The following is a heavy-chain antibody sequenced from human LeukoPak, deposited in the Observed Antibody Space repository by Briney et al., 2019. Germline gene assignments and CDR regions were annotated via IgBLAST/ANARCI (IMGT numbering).Heavy chain of an antibody. CDR1: GGSFSGYY. CDR2: INHSGST. CDR3: ARDSPHKRFDY. V-gene: IGHV4-34*01. D-gene: IGHD2-21*01. Sequence: SETLSLTCAVYGGSFSGYYWSWIRQPPGKGLEWIGEINHSGSTNYNPSLKSRVTISVDTSKNQFSLKLSSVTAADTAVYYCARDSPHKRFDYWGQGTLVTVSS. J-gene: IGHJ4*02.